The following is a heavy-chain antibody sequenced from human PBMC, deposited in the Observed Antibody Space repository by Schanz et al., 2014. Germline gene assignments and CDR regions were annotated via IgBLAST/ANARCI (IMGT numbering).Heavy chain of an antibody. CDR3: ARRSVSPSGNSYGYVVAWFDP. Sequence: QVQLQESGPGLVKPSGTLSLTCAVSGGSISSSNWWSWVRQPPGKGLEWIGEIYHSGSTNYKPPLKSRAPISADKSKHRFALKLRPVTAADTAVYYCARRSVSPSGNSYGYVVAWFDPWGQGTLVTVSS. V-gene: IGHV4-4*02. D-gene: IGHD5-18*01. CDR1: GGSISSSNW. CDR2: IYHSGST. J-gene: IGHJ5*02.